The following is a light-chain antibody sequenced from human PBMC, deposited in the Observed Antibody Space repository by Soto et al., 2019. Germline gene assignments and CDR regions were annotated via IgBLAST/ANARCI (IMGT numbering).Light chain of an antibody. CDR2: EDS. J-gene: IGLJ1*01. Sequence: QSALTQPASVSGSPGQSITISCTGTSSDIVSYNLVSWYQHHPGKAPKLMIYEDSKRPSGVSNRFSGSKSANTASLTISGLQTEDEADYYCGSYAGGHSFPYVFGTGTKLTVL. CDR3: GSYAGGHSFPYV. V-gene: IGLV2-23*02. CDR1: SSDIVSYNL.